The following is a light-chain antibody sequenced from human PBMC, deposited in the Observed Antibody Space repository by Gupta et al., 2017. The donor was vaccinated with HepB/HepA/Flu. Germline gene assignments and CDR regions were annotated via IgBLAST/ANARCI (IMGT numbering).Light chain of an antibody. V-gene: IGKV1-5*03. Sequence: DILMTQSPSTVSASVGDRVTITCRASQSISRWLAWYQQKPGKGPKLLIYKTSSLESGVPSRFSGSGSGTEFTLTISSMQPDDFATYDGQHFNTFGQGTKLDIK. J-gene: IGKJ2*01. CDR2: KTS. CDR3: QHFNT. CDR1: QSISRW.